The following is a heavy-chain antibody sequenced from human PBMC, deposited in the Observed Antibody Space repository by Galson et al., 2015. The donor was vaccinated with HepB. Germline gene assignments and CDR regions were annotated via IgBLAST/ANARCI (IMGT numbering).Heavy chain of an antibody. CDR1: GYTFTSYG. CDR2: ISAYNGNT. J-gene: IGHJ5*02. V-gene: IGHV1-18*01. D-gene: IGHD2-21*01. CDR3: ARDSVIKGYSRRRPHWFDP. Sequence: SVKVSCKASGYTFTSYGISWVRQAPGQGLEWMGWISAYNGNTNYAQKLQGRVTMTTDTSTSTAYMELRSLRSDDTAVYYCARDSVIKGYSRRRPHWFDPWGQGTLVTVSS.